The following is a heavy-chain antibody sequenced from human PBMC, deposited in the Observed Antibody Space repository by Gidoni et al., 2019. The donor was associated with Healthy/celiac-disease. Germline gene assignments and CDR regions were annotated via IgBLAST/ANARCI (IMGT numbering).Heavy chain of an antibody. CDR1: VFPFSSYA. V-gene: IGHV3-23*01. D-gene: IGHD2-2*01. Sequence: EVQLLESGGGLVQPGGSLRLSCAASVFPFSSYAMSWARQAPGKGREWVSAMSGSGGSTYDADSVKGRFTISRDNSKNTLYLQMNSLRAEDTAVYYCARNIAPAAISNWFDPWGQGTLVTVSS. J-gene: IGHJ5*02. CDR2: MSGSGGST. CDR3: ARNIAPAAISNWFDP.